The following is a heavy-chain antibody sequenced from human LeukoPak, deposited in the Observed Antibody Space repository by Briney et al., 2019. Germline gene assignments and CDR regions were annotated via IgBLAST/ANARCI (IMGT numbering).Heavy chain of an antibody. CDR2: IYYSGST. J-gene: IGHJ4*02. D-gene: IGHD3-22*01. CDR3: ARVRGYYDSSGYYYFDY. CDR1: GVSVSSGSYY. Sequence: SETLSLTCTVSGVSVSSGSYYWSWIRQPPGKGPEWIGYIYYSGSTNYNPSLKSRVTISVDTSKNQFSLKLSSVTAADTAVYYCARVRGYYDSSGYYYFDYWGQGTLVTVSS. V-gene: IGHV4-61*01.